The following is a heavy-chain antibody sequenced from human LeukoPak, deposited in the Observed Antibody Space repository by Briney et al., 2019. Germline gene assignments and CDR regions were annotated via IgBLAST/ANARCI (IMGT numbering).Heavy chain of an antibody. D-gene: IGHD4-17*01. CDR2: ISSSSSSTI. V-gene: IGHV3-48*04. CDR3: TRGSYGDYEY. J-gene: IGHJ4*02. CDR1: GFTFSSYS. Sequence: PGGSLRLSCAASGFTFSSYSMNWVRQAPGKGLEWVSYISSSSSSTIYYADSVKGRFTISRDNAKNSLYLQMNSLRAEDTAVYYCTRGSYGDYEYWGQGTLVTVSS.